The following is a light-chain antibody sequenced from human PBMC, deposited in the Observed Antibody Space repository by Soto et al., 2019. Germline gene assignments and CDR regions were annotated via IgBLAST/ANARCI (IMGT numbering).Light chain of an antibody. Sequence: AIQMTQSPSSLSASVGDRVTITCRASQGIRNTVGWYQQKPGKAPKLLIYAASNLQSGVPSRFSGSGSGTDFTLTISSLQPEDFATYYCLQDYNYPFTFGQGAKLEI. J-gene: IGKJ2*01. CDR2: AAS. CDR3: LQDYNYPFT. CDR1: QGIRNT. V-gene: IGKV1-6*01.